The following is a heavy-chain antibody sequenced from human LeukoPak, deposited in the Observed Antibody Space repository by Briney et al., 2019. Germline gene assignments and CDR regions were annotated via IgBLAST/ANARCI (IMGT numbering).Heavy chain of an antibody. V-gene: IGHV3-23*01. J-gene: IGHJ4*02. CDR1: GFTFSSYA. CDR2: ISGSGGST. Sequence: GGSLRLSCAASGFTFSSYAISWVRQAPGKGLEWVSAISGSGGSTYYADSVKGRFTISRDNSKNTLYLQMNSLRAEDTAVYYCAKDPTAYYYDSSGYLDYWGQGTLVTVSS. D-gene: IGHD3-22*01. CDR3: AKDPTAYYYDSSGYLDY.